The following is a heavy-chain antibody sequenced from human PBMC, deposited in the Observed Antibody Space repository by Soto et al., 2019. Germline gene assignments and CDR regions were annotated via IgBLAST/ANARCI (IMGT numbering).Heavy chain of an antibody. J-gene: IGHJ3*02. CDR3: AKDLAPVVSAFDI. D-gene: IGHD3-22*01. CDR2: ISYDGSNK. CDR1: GFTFSSYG. V-gene: IGHV3-30*18. Sequence: VQLVESGGGVVQPGRSLRLSCAASGFTFSSYGMHWVRQAPGKGLEWVAVISYDGSNKYYADSVKGRFTISRDNSKNTLYLQMNSLRAEDTAVYYCAKDLAPVVSAFDIWGQGTMVTVSS.